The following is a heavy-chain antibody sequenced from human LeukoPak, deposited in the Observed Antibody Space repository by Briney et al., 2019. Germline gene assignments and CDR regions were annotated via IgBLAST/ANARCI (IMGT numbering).Heavy chain of an antibody. CDR2: IYTSGST. V-gene: IGHV4-4*07. J-gene: IGHJ6*03. D-gene: IGHD3-3*01. CDR1: GGSISSYY. Sequence: SETLSLTCTVSGGSISSYYWSWIRQPAGKGLEWIGRIYTSGSTNYNPSLMSRVTMSVDTSKNQYSLKLSSGTAADTAVYYCARHPYYDFWSGYWTYYYMDVWGKGTTVTVSS. CDR3: ARHPYYDFWSGYWTYYYMDV.